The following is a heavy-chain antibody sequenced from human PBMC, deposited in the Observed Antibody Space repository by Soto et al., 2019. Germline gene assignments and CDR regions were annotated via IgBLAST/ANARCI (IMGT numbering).Heavy chain of an antibody. CDR2: IKGKTAGGTT. J-gene: IGHJ4*02. CDR1: GFTFTNAW. D-gene: IGHD4-17*01. V-gene: IGHV3-15*01. CDR3: TGGRFY. Sequence: EVQLVESGGGLVKPGGSLRLSCAASGFTFTNAWMTWVRQAPGKGLEWVGHIKGKTAGGTTDYAAPVKGRFTISRDDSRNTAYLQMSSLKTGDTAVYFCTGGRFYWGQGTLVTVSS.